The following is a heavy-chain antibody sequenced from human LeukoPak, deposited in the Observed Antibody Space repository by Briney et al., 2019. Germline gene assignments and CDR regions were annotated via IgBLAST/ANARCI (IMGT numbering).Heavy chain of an antibody. CDR2: IYYSGST. V-gene: IGHV4-31*03. J-gene: IGHJ4*02. CDR3: ARGHSSWYAPFDY. CDR1: GCSISSGGYY. D-gene: IGHD6-13*01. Sequence: SETLSLTCPVSGCSISSGGYYWSWIRQHPGKGLEWIGYIYYSGSTYYNPSLKSRVTISVDTSKNQFSLKLSSVTAADTAVYYCARGHSSWYAPFDYWGQGTLVTVSS.